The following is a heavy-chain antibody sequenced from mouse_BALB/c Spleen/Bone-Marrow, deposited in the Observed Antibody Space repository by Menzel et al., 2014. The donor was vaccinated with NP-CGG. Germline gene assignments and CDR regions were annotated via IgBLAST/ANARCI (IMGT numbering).Heavy chain of an antibody. CDR2: IYPGNSDT. J-gene: IGHJ3*01. CDR1: GYTFTSYW. V-gene: IGHV1-5*01. CDR3: TRELRLLFAY. D-gene: IGHD1-2*01. Sequence: VQLQQSGTVMARPGASVKMSCKASGYTFTSYWMHWVKQRPGQGLEWIGAIYPGNSDTSYNQKFKGKAKLTAVTSTSTAYRELSSLTNEDSAVYYCTRELRLLFAYWGQGTLVTVSA.